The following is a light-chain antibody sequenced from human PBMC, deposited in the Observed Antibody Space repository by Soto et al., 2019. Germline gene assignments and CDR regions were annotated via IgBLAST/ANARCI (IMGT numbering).Light chain of an antibody. CDR2: GVS. Sequence: QSALTQPRSVSGSPGQSVTISCTGTSSDVGGYNYVSWYQQLPGKAPKLMIYGVSERPSGVPDRFSGSKSGNTASLTISGLQAEDEADYYCWSYAGGYNPVVFGGGTKVTVL. V-gene: IGLV2-11*01. CDR1: SSDVGGYNY. CDR3: WSYAGGYNPVV. J-gene: IGLJ2*01.